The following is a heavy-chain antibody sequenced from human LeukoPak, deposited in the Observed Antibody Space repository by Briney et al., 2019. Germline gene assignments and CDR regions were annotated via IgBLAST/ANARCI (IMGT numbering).Heavy chain of an antibody. CDR3: ARVRADDDSSGYYYRWGYFDY. Sequence: SETLSLACTVSGGSISGYYWIWIRQSPGKGLEWIGHIHDSGSTNYNPSLKSRVTMSVDTSKNQFSLKLSSVTAADTAVYYCARVRADDDSSGYYYRWGYFDYWGQGTLVTVSS. J-gene: IGHJ4*02. D-gene: IGHD3-22*01. V-gene: IGHV4-59*12. CDR2: IHDSGST. CDR1: GGSISGYY.